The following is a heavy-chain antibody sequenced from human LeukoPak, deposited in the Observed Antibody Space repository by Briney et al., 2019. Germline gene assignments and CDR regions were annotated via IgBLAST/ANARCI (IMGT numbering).Heavy chain of an antibody. Sequence: ASVKVSCKASGYTFTSYGISWVRQAPGQGLEWMGWISAYNGNTNYAQKLQGRVTTTTDTSTSTAYMELRSLRSDDTAVYYCARVRSSWPDDAFDIWGQGTMVTVSS. V-gene: IGHV1-18*01. D-gene: IGHD6-13*01. CDR3: ARVRSSWPDDAFDI. J-gene: IGHJ3*02. CDR1: GYTFTSYG. CDR2: ISAYNGNT.